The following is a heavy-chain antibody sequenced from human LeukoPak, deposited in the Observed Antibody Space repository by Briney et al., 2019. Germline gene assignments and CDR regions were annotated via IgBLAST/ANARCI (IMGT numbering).Heavy chain of an antibody. D-gene: IGHD1-14*01. J-gene: IGHJ6*04. CDR1: GFSVSNNY. Sequence: GGSLRLSCAASGFSVSNNYMSWVRQAPGKGLEWISVIYSGGTTYYVDSVKGRFIISRDNSKNTVFLQMNALTDEDTAVYYCARDPTGASVWGKGTTVTVSS. CDR2: IYSGGTT. V-gene: IGHV3-53*01. CDR3: ARDPTGASV.